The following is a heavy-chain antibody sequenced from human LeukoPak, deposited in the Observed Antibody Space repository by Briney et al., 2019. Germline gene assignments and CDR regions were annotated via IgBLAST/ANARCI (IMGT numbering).Heavy chain of an antibody. D-gene: IGHD4-23*01. CDR1: GGSIRNSSFY. CDR3: TRVGGGGNTIIDC. Sequence: SETLSLTCAVSGGSIRNSSFYWGWIRQPPGKGLEWIASIYNSGTTYYNPSLKSRVTMSVDTSKRQFSLKLSSVTAADTAVYYCTRVGGGGNTIIDCWGQGTLVTVSS. CDR2: IYNSGTT. J-gene: IGHJ4*02. V-gene: IGHV4-39*01.